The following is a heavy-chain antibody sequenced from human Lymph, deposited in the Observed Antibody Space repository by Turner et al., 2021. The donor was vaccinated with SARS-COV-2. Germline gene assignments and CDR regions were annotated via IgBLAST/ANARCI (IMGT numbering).Heavy chain of an antibody. CDR1: GGSISSYY. D-gene: IGHD6-19*01. CDR3: ARHGFSGWYGGGMDV. CDR2: IHYSGST. V-gene: IGHV4-59*08. J-gene: IGHJ6*02. Sequence: QVQLQESGPGLVKPSETLSLTCSVSGGSISSYYWSWIRQPPGKGLEWIGYIHYSGSTNYNPTLKNRVTISVDTSKNQFSLKLNSVTAADTAVYYCARHGFSGWYGGGMDVWGQGTTVTVSS.